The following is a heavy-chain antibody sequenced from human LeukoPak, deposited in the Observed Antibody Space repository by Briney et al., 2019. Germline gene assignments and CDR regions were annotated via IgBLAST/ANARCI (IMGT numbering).Heavy chain of an antibody. CDR3: ARGTDIVVVPAAHNWFDP. CDR1: GGSFSGYY. J-gene: IGHJ5*02. V-gene: IGHV4-34*01. Sequence: SETLSLTCAVYGGSFSGYYWSWIRQPPGKGLEWIGEINHSGSTNYNPSLKSRVTISVDTSKNQFSLKLSSVTAADTAVYYCARGTDIVVVPAAHNWFDPWGQGTLVTVSS. D-gene: IGHD2-2*01. CDR2: INHSGST.